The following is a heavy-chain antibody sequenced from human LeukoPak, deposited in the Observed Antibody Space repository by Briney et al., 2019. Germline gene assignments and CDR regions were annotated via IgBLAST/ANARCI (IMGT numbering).Heavy chain of an antibody. Sequence: GASVKVSCKASGYTFTGYYMHWVRQAPGQGLEWMGRINPNSGGTNYAQKFQGRVTMTRDTSISTAYMELSRLRSDDTAVYYCARVKFNYGDHAFDIWGRGTMVTVSS. D-gene: IGHD4/OR15-4a*01. CDR2: INPNSGGT. CDR3: ARVKFNYGDHAFDI. J-gene: IGHJ3*02. V-gene: IGHV1-2*06. CDR1: GYTFTGYY.